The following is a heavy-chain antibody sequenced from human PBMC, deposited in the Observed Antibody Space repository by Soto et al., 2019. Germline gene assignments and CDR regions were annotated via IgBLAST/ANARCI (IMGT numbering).Heavy chain of an antibody. V-gene: IGHV1-18*01. CDR3: ASGSQLWSDYYFDY. J-gene: IGHJ4*02. CDR2: ISAYNGNT. Sequence: VASVKVSCKASGYTFTSYGISWVRQAPGQGLEWMGWISAYNGNTNYAQKLQGRVTMTTDTSTSTAYMELRSLRSDDTAVYYCASGSQLWSDYYFDYWGQGTLVTVSS. CDR1: GYTFTSYG. D-gene: IGHD5-18*01.